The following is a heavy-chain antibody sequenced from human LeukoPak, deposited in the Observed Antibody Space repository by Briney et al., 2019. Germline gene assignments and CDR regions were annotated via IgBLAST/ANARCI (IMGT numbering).Heavy chain of an antibody. CDR2: IYYSGST. CDR3: ARGAWEYYGSGSYYTRYYYMDV. Sequence: PSETLSLTCTVSGYSISSGYYWGWIRQPPGKRLEWIGYIYYSGSTNYNPSLKSRVTISVDTSKNQFSLKLSSVTAADTAVYYCARGAWEYYGSGSYYTRYYYMDVWGEGTTVTISS. D-gene: IGHD3-10*01. J-gene: IGHJ6*03. CDR1: GYSISSGYY. V-gene: IGHV4-61*01.